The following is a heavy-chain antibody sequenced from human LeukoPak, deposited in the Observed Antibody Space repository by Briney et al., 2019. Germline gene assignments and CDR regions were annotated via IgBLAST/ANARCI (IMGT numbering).Heavy chain of an antibody. Sequence: GGSLRLSCAASGFTFGDYAMHWVRQAPGKGLEWASGISWNSGSIGYADSVKGRFTISRDNAKNSLYLQMNSLRAEDTALYYCAKAVRSTVTTAGAFDIWGQGTMVTVSS. V-gene: IGHV3-9*01. CDR2: ISWNSGSI. D-gene: IGHD4-11*01. CDR1: GFTFGDYA. CDR3: AKAVRSTVTTAGAFDI. J-gene: IGHJ3*02.